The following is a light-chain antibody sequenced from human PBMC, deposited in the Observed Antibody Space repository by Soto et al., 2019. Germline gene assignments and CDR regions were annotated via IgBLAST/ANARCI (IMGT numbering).Light chain of an antibody. Sequence: EIVLMQSPGTLSLSPGERATLSCRASQSVSSSYLAWYQQKPGQAPGLLIYGTSSRATAIPDRFSGSGSGTDFTLTISRLEPEDFAVYYCQQYGSSSWTFGQGTKVDIK. V-gene: IGKV3-20*01. CDR1: QSVSSSY. J-gene: IGKJ1*01. CDR3: QQYGSSSWT. CDR2: GTS.